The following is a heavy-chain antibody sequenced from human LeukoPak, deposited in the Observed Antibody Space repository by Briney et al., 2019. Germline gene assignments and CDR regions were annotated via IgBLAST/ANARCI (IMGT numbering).Heavy chain of an antibody. CDR3: ARGRHSVPAAICY. D-gene: IGHD2-2*01. V-gene: IGHV4-34*01. CDR2: INHSGST. CDR1: GGSFSGYY. J-gene: IGHJ4*02. Sequence: NASETRSLTCAVYGGSFSGYYWSWIRQPPGKGLEWIGEINHSGSTNYNPSLKSRVTISVDTSKNQCSLKLSSVTAADTAVYYCARGRHSVPAAICYWGQGTLVTVSS.